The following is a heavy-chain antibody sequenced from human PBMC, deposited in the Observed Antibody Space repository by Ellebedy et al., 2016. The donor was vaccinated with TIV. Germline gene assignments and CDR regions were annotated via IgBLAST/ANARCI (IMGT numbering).Heavy chain of an antibody. D-gene: IGHD6-19*01. CDR3: ARGKGSGWDWYFDL. Sequence: MPSETLSLTCTVSGGSISSYYWSWIRQPAGKGLEWIGRIYSSGNTNYNPSLKSRVTMSVDTSKNQFSLKLSSVTAADTAVYYCARGKGSGWDWYFDLWGRGTLVTASS. J-gene: IGHJ2*01. CDR1: GGSISSYY. CDR2: IYSSGNT. V-gene: IGHV4-4*07.